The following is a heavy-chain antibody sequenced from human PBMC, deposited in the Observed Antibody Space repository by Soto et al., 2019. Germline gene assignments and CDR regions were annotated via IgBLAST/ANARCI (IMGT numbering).Heavy chain of an antibody. V-gene: IGHV3-30*18. J-gene: IGHJ5*02. Sequence: GGSLRLSCAASGFTFSSYGMHWVRQAPGKGLEWVAVISYDGSNKYYADSVKGRFTISRDNSKNTLYLQMNSLRAEDTAVYYCAKDGLELFHWFDPWGQGTLVTVYS. CDR3: AKDGLELFHWFDP. D-gene: IGHD1-7*01. CDR1: GFTFSSYG. CDR2: ISYDGSNK.